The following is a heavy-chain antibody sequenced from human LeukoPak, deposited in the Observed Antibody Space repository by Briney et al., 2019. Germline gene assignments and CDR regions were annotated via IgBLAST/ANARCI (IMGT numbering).Heavy chain of an antibody. V-gene: IGHV3-48*03. Sequence: GGSLRLSCAASAFTFSSYEMNWVRQAPGKGLEWISYLSSSGDSIYYADSVKGRFTISRDNAKNSLYLQMNSLRAEDTAVYYCARGYTKSQGTFDIWGQGTMVSVSS. CDR2: LSSSGDSI. CDR1: AFTFSSYE. J-gene: IGHJ3*02. CDR3: ARGYTKSQGTFDI. D-gene: IGHD2-8*01.